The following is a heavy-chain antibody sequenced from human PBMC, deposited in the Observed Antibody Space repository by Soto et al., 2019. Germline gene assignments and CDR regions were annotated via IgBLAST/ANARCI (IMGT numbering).Heavy chain of an antibody. J-gene: IGHJ4*02. CDR1: GGSISSYY. D-gene: IGHD3-22*01. CDR3: ARDRRIEGYYDSSGSLDY. Sequence: SETLSLTCTVSGGSISSYYWSWIRQPAGKGLEWIGRIYTSGSTNYNPSLKSRVTMSVDTSKNQFSLKLSSVTAADTAVYYCARDRRIEGYYDSSGSLDYWGQGTLVTVSS. CDR2: IYTSGST. V-gene: IGHV4-4*07.